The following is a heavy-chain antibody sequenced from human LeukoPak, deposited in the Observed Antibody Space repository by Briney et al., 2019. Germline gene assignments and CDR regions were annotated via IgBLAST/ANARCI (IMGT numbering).Heavy chain of an antibody. Sequence: GASVKVSCKASGYTFTGHYMHWVRQAPGQGLEWMGWINPNSGATNYAQKFQGRVTMTRDTSVSTAYMDLSTLRSDDTAGYYCASGGYKLDYWGQGTLVTVSS. V-gene: IGHV1-2*02. CDR3: ASGGYKLDY. J-gene: IGHJ4*02. CDR2: INPNSGAT. D-gene: IGHD5-18*01. CDR1: GYTFTGHY.